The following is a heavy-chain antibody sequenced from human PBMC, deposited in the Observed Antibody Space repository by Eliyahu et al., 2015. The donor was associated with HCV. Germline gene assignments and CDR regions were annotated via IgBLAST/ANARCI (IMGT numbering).Heavy chain of an antibody. CDR2: ISHDGNKK. CDR3: TRGGCSGGACSFGSNDDY. J-gene: IGHJ4*02. D-gene: IGHD2-15*01. V-gene: IGHV3-30-3*01. CDR1: GFXFNDFX. Sequence: QVQLVESGGGVVQPGRSLRLSXAASGFXFNDFXMHGVRQAAGKGLEWVAVISHDGNKKYYADSLEGRFTISRDNSKNTVLLQMDSLRVEDTALYYCTRGGCSGGACSFGSNDDYWGQGILVTVSS.